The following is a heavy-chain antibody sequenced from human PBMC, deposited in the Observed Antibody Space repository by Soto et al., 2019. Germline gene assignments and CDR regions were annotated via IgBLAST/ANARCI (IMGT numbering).Heavy chain of an antibody. V-gene: IGHV4-59*01. J-gene: IGHJ4*02. Sequence: SETLSLTCTVPGGSISSYYWSWIRQPPGKGLEWIGYIYYSGSTNYNPSLKSRVTISVDTSKNQFSLKLSSVTAADTAVYYCARSNRYFDWLLEYYFDYWGQGTLVTVSS. CDR2: IYYSGST. CDR1: GGSISSYY. CDR3: ARSNRYFDWLLEYYFDY. D-gene: IGHD3-9*01.